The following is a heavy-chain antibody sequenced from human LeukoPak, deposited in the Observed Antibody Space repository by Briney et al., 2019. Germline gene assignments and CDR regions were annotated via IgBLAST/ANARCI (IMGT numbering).Heavy chain of an antibody. Sequence: GGSLRLSCAASGFTFSTYWMHWVRHAPGKGLVWVSRINSDGSSTSYAGSVKGRFTISRDNAKNTLCLQMNSLRAEDTAVYYCARFYCSSTSCLEDYWGQGTLVTVSS. CDR2: INSDGSST. V-gene: IGHV3-74*01. CDR3: ARFYCSSTSCLEDY. CDR1: GFTFSTYW. J-gene: IGHJ4*02. D-gene: IGHD2-2*01.